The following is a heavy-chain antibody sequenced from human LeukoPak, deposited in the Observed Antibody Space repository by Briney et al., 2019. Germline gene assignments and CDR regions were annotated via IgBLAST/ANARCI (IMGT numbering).Heavy chain of an antibody. D-gene: IGHD2/OR15-2a*01. V-gene: IGHV3-74*01. CDR2: INSDGSST. J-gene: IGHJ6*03. CDR3: ARDRALDDNNSKGYYIDV. Sequence: PGGSLRLSCAASGFTFSSYWMHWVRQAPGKGLVWVSRINSDGSSTSYADSVKGGFTISRDNSKNTLYLQMNSLRAEDTAVYYCARDRALDDNNSKGYYIDVWGKGTTVTISS. CDR1: GFTFSSYW.